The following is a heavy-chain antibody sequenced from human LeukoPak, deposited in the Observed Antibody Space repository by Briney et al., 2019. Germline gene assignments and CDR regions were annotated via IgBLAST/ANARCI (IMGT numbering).Heavy chain of an antibody. V-gene: IGHV3-23*01. CDR3: AKPRTQKSHRAVAGDYYYYGMDV. D-gene: IGHD6-19*01. Sequence: PGGSLRLSCAASGFTLRSYAMRLVRPAPGKGPGWVSAISGKWGSPNYADSVKGRFTISRDNSKNTLYLQMNSLRAEDTAVYYCAKPRTQKSHRAVAGDYYYYGMDVWGQGTTVTVSS. CDR2: ISGKWGSP. CDR1: GFTLRSYA. J-gene: IGHJ6*02.